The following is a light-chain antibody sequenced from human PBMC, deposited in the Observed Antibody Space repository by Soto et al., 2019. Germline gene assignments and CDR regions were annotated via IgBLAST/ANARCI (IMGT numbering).Light chain of an antibody. CDR3: HQLNNSPLT. CDR1: QGIGSY. Sequence: DIQLTQSPAFLSASVGDRVTITCRASQGIGSYLAWYQQKPGKAPNLLIFAASTLQSGGPSRFSGTGSGTEFTLTISSLQPEDFAAYYCHQLNNSPLTFGGGTKVEIK. J-gene: IGKJ4*01. V-gene: IGKV1-9*01. CDR2: AAS.